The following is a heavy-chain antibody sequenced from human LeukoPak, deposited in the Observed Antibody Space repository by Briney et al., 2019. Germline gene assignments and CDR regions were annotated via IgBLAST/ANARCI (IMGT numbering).Heavy chain of an antibody. V-gene: IGHV3-21*01. D-gene: IGHD3-10*01. CDR2: ISSSSSYI. CDR1: GFTFSSYS. CDR3: ARDYYGSGSYYKGSGFLY. Sequence: PGGSLRLSCAASGFTFSSYSMNWVRQAPGKGLEWVSSISSSSSYIYYADSVKGRFTISRDNAKNSLYLQMNSLRAEDTAVYYCARDYYGSGSYYKGSGFLYSSQGTLVTVSS. J-gene: IGHJ4*02.